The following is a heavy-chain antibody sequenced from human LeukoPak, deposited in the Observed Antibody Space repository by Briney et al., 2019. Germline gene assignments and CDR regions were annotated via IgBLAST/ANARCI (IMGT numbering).Heavy chain of an antibody. V-gene: IGHV3-30*01. CDR3: SRAPIVATIRYYFDY. J-gene: IGHJ4*02. Sequence: GGSLRLSCAASGFTFSSYAKPWVRQAPGKGLGWVAVISYEGSNKYYADSVKGRVAISRDNSKNTLYLQMNSLRGEDTAVYYCSRAPIVATIRYYFDYWGQGTLVTVSS. D-gene: IGHD5-12*01. CDR1: GFTFSSYA. CDR2: ISYEGSNK.